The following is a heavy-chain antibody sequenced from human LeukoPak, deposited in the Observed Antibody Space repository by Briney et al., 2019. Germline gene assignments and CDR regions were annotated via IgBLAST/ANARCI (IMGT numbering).Heavy chain of an antibody. Sequence: GESLKISCKGSGYSFTSYWIGWVRQMPGKGLEWMGIIYPGDSDTRYSPSFQGQVTISADKSISTAYLQWSSLKASDTAMYYCARGAVAATLYYYYYMDDWGKGTTVTVSS. J-gene: IGHJ6*03. CDR1: GYSFTSYW. D-gene: IGHD2-15*01. V-gene: IGHV5-51*01. CDR2: IYPGDSDT. CDR3: ARGAVAATLYYYYYMDD.